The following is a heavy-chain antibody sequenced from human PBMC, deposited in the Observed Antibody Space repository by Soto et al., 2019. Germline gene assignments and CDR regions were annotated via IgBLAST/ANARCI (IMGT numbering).Heavy chain of an antibody. CDR2: IYYSGST. CDR1: GGSISSSSYY. D-gene: IGHD2-15*01. Sequence: QLQLQESGPGLVKPSETLSLTCTVSGGSISSSSYYWGWIRQPPGKGLEWIGSIYYSGSTYYNPSLKSRVTISVDTSKNQFSLKLSSVTAADTAVCYCASGDGKYCSGGSCYFPFDYWGQGTLVTVSS. CDR3: ASGDGKYCSGGSCYFPFDY. J-gene: IGHJ4*02. V-gene: IGHV4-39*01.